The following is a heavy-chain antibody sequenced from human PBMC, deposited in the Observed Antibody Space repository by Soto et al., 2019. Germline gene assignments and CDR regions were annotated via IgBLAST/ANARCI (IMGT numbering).Heavy chain of an antibody. CDR1: GGSISSSNW. V-gene: IGHV4-4*02. J-gene: IGHJ3*02. CDR3: ARVLGNDAFDI. CDR2: IYHSGST. D-gene: IGHD3-3*02. Sequence: QVQLQESGPGLVKPSGTLSLTCAVSGGSISSSNWWSWVRQPPGKGLEWIGEIYHSGSTNYNPSHKSRVTISVDKSTNQYSRKLSSVTAADTAVYYWARVLGNDAFDIWGQGTMVTVSS.